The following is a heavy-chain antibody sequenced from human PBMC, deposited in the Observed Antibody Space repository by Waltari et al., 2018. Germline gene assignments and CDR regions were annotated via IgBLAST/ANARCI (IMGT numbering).Heavy chain of an antibody. CDR3: ARDSISTPPDS. J-gene: IGHJ4*02. CDR1: GGAFRSCY. Sequence: HGQLQGSGPGLAKPRETLSCTCTVSGGAFRSCYWGWHRQPPGKGLESDVHIYYSGSTTYDPSVKSRVTISVDTSTIQFSLNLRSVTAADTDVCYCARDSISTPPDSWGQGTLVTVSS. CDR2: IYYSGST. V-gene: IGHV4-59*01. D-gene: IGHD1-1*01.